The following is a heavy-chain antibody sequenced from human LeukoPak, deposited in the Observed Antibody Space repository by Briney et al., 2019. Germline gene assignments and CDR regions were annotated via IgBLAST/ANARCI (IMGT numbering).Heavy chain of an antibody. CDR1: GGSISSYY. D-gene: IGHD6-19*01. V-gene: IGHV4-59*01. CDR3: ARGYSSGWYVFDY. Sequence: SETLSLTCTVSGGSISSYYWSWIRQPPGKGLEWIGYIYYSGSTNYNPSLKSRVTISVDTSKNQFSLKLSSVTAADTAVYYCARGYSSGWYVFDYWGQGTLVTVSS. CDR2: IYYSGST. J-gene: IGHJ4*02.